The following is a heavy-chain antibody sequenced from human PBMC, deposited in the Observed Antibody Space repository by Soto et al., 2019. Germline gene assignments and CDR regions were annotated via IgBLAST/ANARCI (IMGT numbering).Heavy chain of an antibody. V-gene: IGHV3-48*02. CDR3: ARGFDLQYGMDV. CDR1: GFTLSTYS. Sequence: EVQLVESGGGLIQRGGSLRLSCAASGFTLSTYSLNWVRQAPRKGLEWLSYISGSSNTIYYADSAKGRFTISRDNAKNSLYLQMNSLRDEDTAVYFCARGFDLQYGMDVWGQGTTVTVSS. J-gene: IGHJ6*02. D-gene: IGHD3-10*01. CDR2: ISGSSNTI.